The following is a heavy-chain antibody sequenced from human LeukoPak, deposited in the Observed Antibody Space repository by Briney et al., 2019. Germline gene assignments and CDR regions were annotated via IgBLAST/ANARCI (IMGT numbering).Heavy chain of an antibody. Sequence: GGSLRLSCAASGFTFSSYAMSWVRQAPGKGLEWVSAISGSGGSTYYADSVKGRFTISRDNSKNTLYLQMNSLRAEDTAVHYCAKEMRPWELTTAIDYWGQGTLVTVSS. V-gene: IGHV3-23*01. D-gene: IGHD1-26*01. CDR3: AKEMRPWELTTAIDY. J-gene: IGHJ4*02. CDR1: GFTFSSYA. CDR2: ISGSGGST.